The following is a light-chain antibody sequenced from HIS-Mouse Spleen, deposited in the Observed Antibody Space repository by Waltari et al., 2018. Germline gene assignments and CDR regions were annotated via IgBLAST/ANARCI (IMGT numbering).Light chain of an antibody. CDR1: SSDVGSYNL. CDR3: CSYAGSYV. J-gene: IGLJ1*01. V-gene: IGLV2-23*01. CDR2: EGS. Sequence: QSALTQPASVSGSPGQSITISCTGTSSDVGSYNLVSWYQQHPGKAPKLMIYEGSKRPSGVSNLFSGSKSGNTASLTISGLQAEDEADYYCCSYAGSYVFGTGTKVTVL.